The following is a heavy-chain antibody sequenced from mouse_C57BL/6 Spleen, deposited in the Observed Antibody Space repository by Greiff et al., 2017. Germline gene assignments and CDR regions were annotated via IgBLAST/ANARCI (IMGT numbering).Heavy chain of an antibody. V-gene: IGHV1-80*01. CDR1: GYAFTSYW. CDR3: AVDYCGSSWFAY. Sequence: VQLQESGAELVKPGASVKISCKASGYAFTSYWMNWVKQRPGQGLEWIGQIYPGDGDTNYNGKFKGKATLTADKSSSTAYMQLSSLTSEDSAVYFCAVDYCGSSWFAYWGQGTLVTVSA. J-gene: IGHJ3*01. CDR2: IYPGDGDT. D-gene: IGHD1-1*01.